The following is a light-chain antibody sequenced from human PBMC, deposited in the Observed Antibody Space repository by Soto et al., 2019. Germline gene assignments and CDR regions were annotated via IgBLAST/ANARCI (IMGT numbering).Light chain of an antibody. Sequence: QSALTQPASVSGSPGQSITISCSGSSSDVGAYNFVSWYQHHPGKAPKLILYEVTTRPSGVSSRFSGSKSGNTASLTISGLQADDEANYYCSSYTTTTTPYVFGTGTKLTVL. CDR3: SSYTTTTTPYV. CDR2: EVT. CDR1: SSDVGAYNF. V-gene: IGLV2-14*01. J-gene: IGLJ1*01.